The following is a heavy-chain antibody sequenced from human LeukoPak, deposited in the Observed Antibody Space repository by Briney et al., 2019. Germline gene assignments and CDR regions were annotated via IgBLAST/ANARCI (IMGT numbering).Heavy chain of an antibody. V-gene: IGHV4-34*01. CDR2: INHSGST. Sequence: SETLSLTCAVYGGSFSGYYWSWIRQPPGKGLEWIGEINHSGSTNYNPSLKSRVTISVDTSKNQFSLKLSSMTAADTAVYYCARGRGYSSGWHFDYWGQGTLVTVSS. J-gene: IGHJ4*02. CDR1: GGSFSGYY. D-gene: IGHD6-19*01. CDR3: ARGRGYSSGWHFDY.